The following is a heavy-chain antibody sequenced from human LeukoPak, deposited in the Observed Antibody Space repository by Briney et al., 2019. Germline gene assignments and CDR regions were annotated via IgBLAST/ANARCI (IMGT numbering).Heavy chain of an antibody. CDR3: ARLIWHRGGYYYYIDV. CDR2: IYHSGST. V-gene: IGHV4-30-2*01. J-gene: IGHJ6*03. CDR1: NDSFSSSSYY. Sequence: SQTLSLTCTVSNDSFSSSSYYWPWIRQPPGKGLEWIGFIYHSGSTYYNPSLKSRVTISADSSKSQFSLKLSSVTAADTAVFYCARLIWHRGGYYYYIDVWGKGTTVTVSS. D-gene: IGHD3-16*01.